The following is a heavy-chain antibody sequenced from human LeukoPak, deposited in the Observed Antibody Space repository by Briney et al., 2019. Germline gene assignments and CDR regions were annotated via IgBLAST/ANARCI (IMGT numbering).Heavy chain of an antibody. Sequence: PGGSLRLSCAASGFTFSSYAMSWVRQAPGKGLEWVSAISGSGGSTYYAGSVKGRFTISRDNSKNTLYLQMNSLRAEDTAVYYCAKGKDTAMVRYYFDYWGQGTLVTVSS. V-gene: IGHV3-23*01. J-gene: IGHJ4*02. CDR3: AKGKDTAMVRYYFDY. CDR1: GFTFSSYA. CDR2: ISGSGGST. D-gene: IGHD5-18*01.